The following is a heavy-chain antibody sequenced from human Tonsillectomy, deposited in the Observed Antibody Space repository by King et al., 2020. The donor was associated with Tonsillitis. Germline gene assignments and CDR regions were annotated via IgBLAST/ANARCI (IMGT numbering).Heavy chain of an antibody. CDR1: GYSFTSYW. Sequence: VQLVESGAEVKKPGESLKISCKGSGYSFTSYWIGWVRQMPGKGLEWMGIIYPGDSDTRNSPSFQGQVTISADKSISTAYLQWSSLKASDTAMYYCARPRHCGGDCYSHYYFDYWGQGTLVTVSS. CDR3: ARPRHCGGDCYSHYYFDY. D-gene: IGHD2-21*02. CDR2: IYPGDSDT. J-gene: IGHJ4*02. V-gene: IGHV5-51*01.